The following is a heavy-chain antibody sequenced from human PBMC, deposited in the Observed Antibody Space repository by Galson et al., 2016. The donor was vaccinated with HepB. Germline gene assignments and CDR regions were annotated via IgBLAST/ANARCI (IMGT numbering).Heavy chain of an antibody. Sequence: SVKVSRKASGYTFSNFDVNWVRQAPGQGLEWMGWMNPNNGDTGYGQELQGRLSLTRDRSKTTAYMELSSLQFEDTAVYYCVRSIRTGHLDYWAQGTLITVAS. CDR1: GYTFSNFD. CDR3: VRSIRTGHLDY. D-gene: IGHD1-1*01. CDR2: MNPNNGDT. J-gene: IGHJ4*02. V-gene: IGHV1-8*01.